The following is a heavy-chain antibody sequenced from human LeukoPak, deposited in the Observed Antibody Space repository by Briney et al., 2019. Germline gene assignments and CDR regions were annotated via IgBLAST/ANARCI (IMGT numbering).Heavy chain of an antibody. V-gene: IGHV3-20*04. J-gene: IGHJ4*02. D-gene: IGHD3-16*02. CDR3: ARDREDDDIPGTYRYTGHFDF. Sequence: RPGGSLKLSCAASGFTFDDYGMGWVRQAPGKGLEWVSGINWNGGSTGYADSVKGRFTISRDNAKNSLYLQMNSLRAEDTALYYCARDREDDDIPGTYRYTGHFDFWGQGTLVTVSS. CDR1: GFTFDDYG. CDR2: INWNGGST.